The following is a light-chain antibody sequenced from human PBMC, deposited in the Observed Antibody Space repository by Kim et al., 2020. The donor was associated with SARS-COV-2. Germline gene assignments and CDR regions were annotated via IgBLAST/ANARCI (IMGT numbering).Light chain of an antibody. V-gene: IGLV3-9*01. CDR2: RDT. J-gene: IGLJ3*02. CDR3: QVWDSSTGV. CDR1: NIGTKN. Sequence: SVALGQTARITCGGNNIGTKNVHWFQQKPGQAPVLVIYRDTNRLSGIPERFSGSNSGNTATLTISRAQAGDEADYYCQVWDSSTGVFGGGTKLTVL.